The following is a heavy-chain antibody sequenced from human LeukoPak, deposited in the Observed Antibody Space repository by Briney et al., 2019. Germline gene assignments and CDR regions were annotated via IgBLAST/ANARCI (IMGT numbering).Heavy chain of an antibody. V-gene: IGHV4-31*03. J-gene: IGHJ4*02. D-gene: IGHD3-10*01. CDR3: ARSFGESYFDY. CDR2: ISYSGNT. Sequence: LSETLSLTCTVSGGSITSGGYFWSWIRQHPGQGLEWIGYISYSGNTYYNPSLKSRLTISVDTSKNQFSLKLSSVTAADTAVYYCARSFGESYFDYWGQGTLVTVSS. CDR1: GGSITSGGYF.